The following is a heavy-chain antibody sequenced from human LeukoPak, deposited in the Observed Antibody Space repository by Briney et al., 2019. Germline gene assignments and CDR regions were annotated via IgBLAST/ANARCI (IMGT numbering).Heavy chain of an antibody. D-gene: IGHD7-27*01. CDR2: ISRTGDTI. J-gene: IGHJ6*02. CDR1: GFTFSDYY. Sequence: GGSLRPSCAASGFTFSDYYMSWIRQAPGKGLEWVSYISRTGDTIYYADSVKGRFTISRDNANNSLYLQMNSLRAEDTAVYYCARHSGDLGYYYYGMDVWGQGTTVTVSS. V-gene: IGHV3-11*01. CDR3: ARHSGDLGYYYYGMDV.